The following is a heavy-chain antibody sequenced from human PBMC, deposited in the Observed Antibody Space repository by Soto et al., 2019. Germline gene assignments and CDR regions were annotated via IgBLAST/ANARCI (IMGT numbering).Heavy chain of an antibody. Sequence: GGSLRLSCAASGFTFSSYAMNWVRQAPGKGLEWVSSISPSGDNTYYADSEKGRFTISMDSSKNMLYLQMNSLRAEDTAVYYCAKSGSHSYFDNWGQGTLVTVSS. CDR2: ISPSGDNT. CDR1: GFTFSSYA. V-gene: IGHV3-23*01. CDR3: AKSGSHSYFDN. J-gene: IGHJ4*02. D-gene: IGHD1-26*01.